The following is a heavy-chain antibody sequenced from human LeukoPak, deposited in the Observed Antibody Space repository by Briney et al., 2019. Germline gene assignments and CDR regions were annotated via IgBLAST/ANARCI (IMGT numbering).Heavy chain of an antibody. J-gene: IGHJ6*03. CDR1: GGSISSYY. D-gene: IGHD1-1*01. CDR3: ARDGLEDWIDNYYYYMDV. CDR2: IYTSGST. V-gene: IGHV4-4*07. Sequence: SETLSLTCTVSGGSISSYYWSWIRQPAGKGLEWIGRIYTSGSTNYNPSLKSRVTMSVDTSKNQFSLKLSSVTAADTAVYYCARDGLEDWIDNYYYYMDVWRKGTTVTVSS.